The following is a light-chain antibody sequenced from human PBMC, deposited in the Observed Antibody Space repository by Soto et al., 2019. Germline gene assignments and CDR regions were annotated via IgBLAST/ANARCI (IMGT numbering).Light chain of an antibody. CDR1: LSASTN. V-gene: IGKV3-15*01. CDR3: QQYMNWAPWT. Sequence: ETVMTQSPATLSVSPGETATLSCRASLSASTNLAWYQHKPVQAPRLLIFGAYFRASGIPARIRGSGAGTQFTLTISSLQSEDVAVYYCQQYMNWAPWTFGQGTKVEIK. J-gene: IGKJ1*01. CDR2: GAY.